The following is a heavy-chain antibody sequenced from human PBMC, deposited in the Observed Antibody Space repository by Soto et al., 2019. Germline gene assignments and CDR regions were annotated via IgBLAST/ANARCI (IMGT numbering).Heavy chain of an antibody. Sequence: ASVKVSCKASGYTFTSYGISWVRQAPGQGLEWMGWISAYNGNTNYAQKLQGRVTMTTDTSTSTAYMELRSLRSDDTAVYYCARDHYDFWICYYRSWGQGTLVTASP. V-gene: IGHV1-18*01. CDR1: GYTFTSYG. CDR2: ISAYNGNT. J-gene: IGHJ4*02. CDR3: ARDHYDFWICYYRS. D-gene: IGHD3-3*01.